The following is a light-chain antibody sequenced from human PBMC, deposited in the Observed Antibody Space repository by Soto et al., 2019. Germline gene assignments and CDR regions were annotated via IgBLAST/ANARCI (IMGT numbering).Light chain of an antibody. CDR1: QSISTF. J-gene: IGKJ1*01. V-gene: IGKV1-39*01. Sequence: DIQMTQSPSSLSASVGDRVTITCRASQSISTFLNWYQQKPGKGPKLLIYAGTSLQSGVPSRFSGSGSGADFTLNIGGLQPEDFATYYCQQSYSTPRTFGQGTKVDVK. CDR2: AGT. CDR3: QQSYSTPRT.